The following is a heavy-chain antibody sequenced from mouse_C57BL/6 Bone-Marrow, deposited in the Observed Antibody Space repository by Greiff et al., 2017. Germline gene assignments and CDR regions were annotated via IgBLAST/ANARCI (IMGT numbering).Heavy chain of an antibody. D-gene: IGHD2-14*01. CDR1: GYTFTSYW. V-gene: IGHV1-62-3*01. J-gene: IGHJ2*01. CDR3: ASTPYDGGPSFDY. CDR2: IDPTSGGT. Sequence: QVQLQQPGAELVRPGASVKLSCKASGYTFTSYWMHWVKQRPGRGLGWIGRIDPTSGGTNYNQKFRGKATLTVDKASSTAYMQLSSLTSEDSAVYYCASTPYDGGPSFDYWGQGTTLTVSS.